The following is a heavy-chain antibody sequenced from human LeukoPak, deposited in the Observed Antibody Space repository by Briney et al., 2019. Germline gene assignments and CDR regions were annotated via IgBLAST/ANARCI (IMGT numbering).Heavy chain of an antibody. CDR2: ISSSSSYI. D-gene: IGHD5/OR15-5a*01. CDR3: ARDPGSKPVSLDY. CDR1: GFTFSSYS. V-gene: IGHV3-21*01. Sequence: SGGSLRLSCAASGFTFSSYSMNWLRQAPGKGLELVSSISSSSSYIYYADSVKGRFTISRDNAKNSLYLQMNSLRAEDTAVYYCARDPGSKPVSLDYWGQGTLVTVSS. J-gene: IGHJ4*02.